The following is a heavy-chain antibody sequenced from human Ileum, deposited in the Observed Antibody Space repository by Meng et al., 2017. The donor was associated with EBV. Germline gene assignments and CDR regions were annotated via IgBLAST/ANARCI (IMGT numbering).Heavy chain of an antibody. CDR3: ARDRKHYGERGWFDP. CDR2: IYHSGST. V-gene: IGHV4-4*02. J-gene: IGHJ5*02. CDR1: GGSISSSNW. Sequence: VPARESGPGLVKPSGTLSLTCAVSGGSISSSNWWSWVRQPPGKGLEWIGEIYHSGSTNYNPSLKSRVTISVDKSKNQFSLKLSSVTAADTAVYYCARDRKHYGERGWFDPWGQGTLVTVSS. D-gene: IGHD4-17*01.